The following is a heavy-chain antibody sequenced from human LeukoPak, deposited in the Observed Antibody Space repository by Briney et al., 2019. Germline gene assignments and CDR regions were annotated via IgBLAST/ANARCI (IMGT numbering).Heavy chain of an antibody. D-gene: IGHD6-19*01. CDR1: GFTFDDYA. CDR2: ISWNSGSI. J-gene: IGHJ4*02. V-gene: IGHV3-9*01. Sequence: GGSLRLSCAASGFTFDDYAMPWVRQAPGKGLEWVSGISWNSGSIGYADSVKGRFTISRDNAKNSLYLQMNSLRAEDTALYYCAKDMHSSGWANLDYWGQGTLVTVSS. CDR3: AKDMHSSGWANLDY.